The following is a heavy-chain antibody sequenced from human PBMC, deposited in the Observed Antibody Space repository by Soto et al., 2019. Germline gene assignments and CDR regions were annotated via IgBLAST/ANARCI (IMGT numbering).Heavy chain of an antibody. CDR1: GGSISSGGYY. CDR3: ARDRGEWFLFDY. CDR2: IYYSGST. J-gene: IGHJ4*02. D-gene: IGHD3-3*01. V-gene: IGHV4-31*03. Sequence: QVQLQESGPGLVKPSQTLSLTCTVSGGSISSGGYYWSWIRQHPGKGLEWIGYIYYSGSTYYNPSLKSRVTISVDTSKNQFALKLSSVTAADTAVYYCARDRGEWFLFDYWGQGTLVTVSS.